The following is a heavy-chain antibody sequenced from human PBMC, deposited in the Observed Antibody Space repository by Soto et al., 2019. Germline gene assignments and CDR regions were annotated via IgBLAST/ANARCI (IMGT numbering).Heavy chain of an antibody. D-gene: IGHD1-26*01. J-gene: IGHJ4*02. CDR2: IYWDDSK. Sequence: QITLKESGPTLVKPTQTLTLTCTFSGFSLTTDRVGVGWIRQPPGEALEWLAVIYWDDSKTYRPSLESRLTITKDTSKNQVALTMTNMDSLDTATYYCAHAYGGRCLYWGQGTLVTVSS. CDR3: AHAYGGRCLY. V-gene: IGHV2-5*02. CDR1: GFSLTTDRVG.